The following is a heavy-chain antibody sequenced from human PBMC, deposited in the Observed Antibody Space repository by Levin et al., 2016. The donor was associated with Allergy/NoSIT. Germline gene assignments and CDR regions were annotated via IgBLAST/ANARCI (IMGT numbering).Heavy chain of an antibody. D-gene: IGHD6-19*01. J-gene: IGHJ4*02. V-gene: IGHV3-48*03. Sequence: VRQAPGKGLEWVSYISSSGSTIYYADSVKGRFTISRDNAKNSLYLQMNSLRAEDTAVYYCARIAVAGTDFDYWGQGTLVTVSS. CDR3: ARIAVAGTDFDY. CDR2: ISSSGSTI.